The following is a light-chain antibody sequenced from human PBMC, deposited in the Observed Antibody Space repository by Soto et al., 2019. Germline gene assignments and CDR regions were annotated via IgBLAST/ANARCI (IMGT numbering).Light chain of an antibody. J-gene: IGKJ1*01. Sequence: DIQMTQSPSTLSASVGERVTITCRASQSISSWLAWYQQKPGKAPKLLIYMASNLESGVPSRFSGSGSGTEFTLTISRLQPDDFATYYCQQYNSHWTFCQGTKVEIK. CDR2: MAS. CDR3: QQYNSHWT. V-gene: IGKV1-5*03. CDR1: QSISSW.